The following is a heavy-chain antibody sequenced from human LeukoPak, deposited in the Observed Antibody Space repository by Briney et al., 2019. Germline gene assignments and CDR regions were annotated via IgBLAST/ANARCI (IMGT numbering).Heavy chain of an antibody. CDR3: ARDGSSWSDWLDP. Sequence: SGGSLRLSCAASGFTFRNYGMHWVRQAPGKGRESVAIIWFDGSKNNYADSVKGRFTISRDNAKNTLYLQMNSLRAEDTAVYYCARDGSSWSDWLDPWGQGTLVTVSS. J-gene: IGHJ5*02. CDR1: GFTFRNYG. CDR2: IWFDGSKN. D-gene: IGHD6-13*01. V-gene: IGHV3-33*01.